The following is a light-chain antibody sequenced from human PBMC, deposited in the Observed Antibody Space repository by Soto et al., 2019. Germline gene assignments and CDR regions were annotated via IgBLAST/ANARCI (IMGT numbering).Light chain of an antibody. CDR2: GAS. CDR1: QSVSSSH. CDR3: QQYGSSRT. J-gene: IGKJ1*01. V-gene: IGKV3-20*01. Sequence: EIVLTQSPATLSLSPGERATLSCRASQSVSSSHLAWYQQKPGQAPRLLIYGASSRATGIPDRFSGSGSGTDFILTISRLEPEDFAVYYCQQYGSSRTFGQGTKVDIK.